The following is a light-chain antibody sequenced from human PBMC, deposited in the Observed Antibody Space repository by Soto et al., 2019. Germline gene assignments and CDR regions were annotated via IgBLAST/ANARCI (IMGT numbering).Light chain of an antibody. V-gene: IGLV1-40*01. CDR3: QSYDSSLSGSV. Sequence: QSVLTQPPSVSGAPGQRVTISCTGSSSNIGAGYDVHWYQQLPVTAPKLLIYGNSNRTSGVPDRFSGSKSGTSASLAITGLQAEDEADYYCQSYDSSLSGSVFGGGTQLTVL. CDR2: GNS. J-gene: IGLJ2*01. CDR1: SSNIGAGYD.